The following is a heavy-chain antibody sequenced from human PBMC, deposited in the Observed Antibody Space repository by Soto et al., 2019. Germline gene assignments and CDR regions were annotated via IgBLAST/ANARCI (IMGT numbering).Heavy chain of an antibody. J-gene: IGHJ6*02. CDR3: AVTSYCSGGSCYPYYYGMDV. D-gene: IGHD2-15*01. CDR1: GGTFSSYA. CDR2: IIPIFGTA. Sequence: SVKVSCKASGGTFSSYAISWVRQAPGQGLEWMGGIIPIFGTANYAQKFQGRVTITADKSTSTAYMELSSLRSEDTAVYYCAVTSYCSGGSCYPYYYGMDVWGQGTTVTVS. V-gene: IGHV1-69*06.